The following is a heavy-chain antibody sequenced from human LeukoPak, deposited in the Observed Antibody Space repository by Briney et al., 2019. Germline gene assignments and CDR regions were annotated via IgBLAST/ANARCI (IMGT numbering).Heavy chain of an antibody. J-gene: IGHJ4*02. CDR2: IYSGGST. CDR3: ASRIAAAGLLDY. Sequence: ETLSLTCVVSGDSISSNYMSWVRQAPGKGLEWVSVIYSGGSTYYADPVKGRFTISRDNSKNTLYLQMNSLRAEDTAVYYCASRIAAAGLLDYWGQGTLVTVSS. V-gene: IGHV3-53*01. CDR1: GDSISSNY. D-gene: IGHD6-13*01.